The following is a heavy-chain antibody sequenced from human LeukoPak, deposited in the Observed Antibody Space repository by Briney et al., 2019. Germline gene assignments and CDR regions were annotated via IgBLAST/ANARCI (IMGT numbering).Heavy chain of an antibody. V-gene: IGHV3-7*02. Sequence: GGSLRLSCEASGFTFSNYWMSWVRRGPGKGLEWVANIKEDGSAKYYVDSVKGRFTISRDNAKSSLYLQMNSLRAEDTSVYYCATYSGSSSMDFWGQGTLVTVSS. CDR2: IKEDGSAK. D-gene: IGHD1-26*01. CDR3: ATYSGSSSMDF. J-gene: IGHJ4*02. CDR1: GFTFSNYW.